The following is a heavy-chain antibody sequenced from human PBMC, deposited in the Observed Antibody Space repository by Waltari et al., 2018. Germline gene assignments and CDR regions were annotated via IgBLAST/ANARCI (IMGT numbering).Heavy chain of an antibody. D-gene: IGHD3-22*01. Sequence: EVQLVESGGGLVKPGGSLRLSCAASGFTFSSYSMNWVRQAPGKGLEWVSSISSSSSYIYYADSVKGRFTISRDNAKNSLYLQMNSLRAEDTAVYYCAREYYDSSGYYYFDYWGQGTLVTVSS. CDR1: GFTFSSYS. CDR2: ISSSSSYI. V-gene: IGHV3-21*01. CDR3: AREYYDSSGYYYFDY. J-gene: IGHJ4*02.